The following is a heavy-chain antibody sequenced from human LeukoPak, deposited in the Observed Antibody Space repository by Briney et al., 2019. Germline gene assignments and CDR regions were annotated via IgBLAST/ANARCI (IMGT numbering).Heavy chain of an antibody. Sequence: PGGSLRLSCAASGFTFRSYAMSWVRQAPGRGLEWVSSISSSSSYIYYADSVKGRFTISRDNAKNSLYLQMNSLRAEDTAVYYCAREAGAAAGKGDYWGQGTLVTVSS. CDR3: AREAGAAAGKGDY. D-gene: IGHD6-13*01. J-gene: IGHJ4*02. CDR1: GFTFRSYA. V-gene: IGHV3-21*01. CDR2: ISSSSSYI.